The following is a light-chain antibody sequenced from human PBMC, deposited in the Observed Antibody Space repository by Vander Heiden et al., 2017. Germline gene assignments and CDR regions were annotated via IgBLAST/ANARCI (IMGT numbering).Light chain of an antibody. CDR3: QQNYNIPRT. CDR1: QYINNY. CDR2: RAS. V-gene: IGKV1-39*01. J-gene: IGKJ2*01. Sequence: DIQMTQSPSSLSASVGDTVSITCRSSQYINNYLNWYQQKPGKAPKLLIYRASNLQSGVPSRFSGSGSGTDFTLSITSLQPEDFATYYCQQNYNIPRTFGQGTRLEI.